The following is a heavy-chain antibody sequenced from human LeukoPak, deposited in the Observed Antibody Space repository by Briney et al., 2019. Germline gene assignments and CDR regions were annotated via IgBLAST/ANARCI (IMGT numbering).Heavy chain of an antibody. Sequence: GGSLRLSCAASGFSFADYAMHWVRQAPGKGLEWVSAISGSGGSTYYADSVKGRFTISRDNSKNTLYLQMNSLRAEDTAVYYCAKDVRWFGFWGQGTLVTVSS. CDR3: AKDVRWFGF. D-gene: IGHD3-10*01. CDR2: ISGSGGST. CDR1: GFSFADYA. V-gene: IGHV3-23*01. J-gene: IGHJ4*02.